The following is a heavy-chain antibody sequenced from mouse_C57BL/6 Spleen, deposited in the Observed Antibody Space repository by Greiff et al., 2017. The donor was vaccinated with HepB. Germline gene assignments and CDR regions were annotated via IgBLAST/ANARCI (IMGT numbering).Heavy chain of an antibody. Sequence: EVQLQQSGPGMVKPSQSLSLTCTVPGYSITSGYDWHWIRHFPGNKLEWMGYISYSGSTNYNPSLKSRISITHDTSKNHFFLKLNSVTTEDTATYYWARHDYDAGFAYWGQGTLVTVSA. CDR3: ARHDYDAGFAY. CDR1: GYSITSGYD. J-gene: IGHJ3*01. V-gene: IGHV3-1*01. D-gene: IGHD2-4*01. CDR2: ISYSGST.